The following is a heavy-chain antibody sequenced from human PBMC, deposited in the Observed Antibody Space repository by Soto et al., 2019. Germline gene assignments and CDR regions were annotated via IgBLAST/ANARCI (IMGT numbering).Heavy chain of an antibody. Sequence: QVQLVQSGAEVKKPGSSVKVSCKASGGTFSSYTISWVRQAPGQGLEWMGRIIPILGIANYAQKFQGRVTITADKSTSTAYMELSSLRSEDTAVYYCARAHSSSSPYYYMDVWGKGTTVTVSS. D-gene: IGHD6-6*01. CDR3: ARAHSSSSPYYYMDV. V-gene: IGHV1-69*02. J-gene: IGHJ6*03. CDR2: IIPILGIA. CDR1: GGTFSSYT.